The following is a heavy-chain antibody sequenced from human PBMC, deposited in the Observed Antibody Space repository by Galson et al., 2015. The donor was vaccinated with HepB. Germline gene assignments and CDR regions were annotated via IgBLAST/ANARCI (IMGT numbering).Heavy chain of an antibody. CDR3: AGEEGGLRFLEWLLWG. CDR2: IIPILGIA. D-gene: IGHD3-3*01. J-gene: IGHJ4*02. CDR1: GGTFSSYA. V-gene: IGHV1-69*10. Sequence: SVKVSCKASGGTFSSYAISWVRQAPGQGLEWMGGIIPILGIANYAQKFQGRVTITADKSTSTAYMELSSLRSEDTAVYYCAGEEGGLRFLEWLLWGWGQGTLVTVSS.